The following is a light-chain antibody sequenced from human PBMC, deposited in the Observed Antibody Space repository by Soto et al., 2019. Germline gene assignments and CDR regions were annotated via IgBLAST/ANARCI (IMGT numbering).Light chain of an antibody. J-gene: IGKJ1*01. CDR2: WAS. Sequence: DIVTTQSPDSLTVSLGERVTINCRSSQSLLFNSNNKNYLAWYQQKPGQPPKPLIYWASTRHSGVPDRFSGSGSETDFTLAISILQGEDVAVYYCHQYSSPPQPFGQRTKMQI. CDR3: HQYSSPPQP. V-gene: IGKV4-1*01. CDR1: QSLLFNSNNKNY.